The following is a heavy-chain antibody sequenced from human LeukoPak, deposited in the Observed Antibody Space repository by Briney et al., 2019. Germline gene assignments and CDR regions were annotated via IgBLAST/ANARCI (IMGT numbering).Heavy chain of an antibody. Sequence: GGSLRLSCAASGFTFSSYGMHWVRQAPGKGLEWVGVISYDGSNKYYADPVKGRFSISRDNSKNTLYLQMNSLRAEDTAVYYCAKEGENTYYYDTSSYFPPDYWGQGTLVTVSS. CDR3: AKEGENTYYYDTSSYFPPDY. CDR2: ISYDGSNK. D-gene: IGHD3-22*01. CDR1: GFTFSSYG. V-gene: IGHV3-30*18. J-gene: IGHJ4*02.